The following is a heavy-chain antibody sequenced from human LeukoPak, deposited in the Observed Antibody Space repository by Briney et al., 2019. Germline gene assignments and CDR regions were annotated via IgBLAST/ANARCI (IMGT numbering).Heavy chain of an antibody. J-gene: IGHJ5*02. CDR2: ISSSSSYI. Sequence: GGSLRLSCAASGFTFSSYSMTWVRQAPGKGLEWVSSISSSSSYIYYADSVKGRFTISRDNAKNSLYLQMNSLRAEDTAVYYCARSTKRSRNWFDPWGQGTLVTVSS. D-gene: IGHD5-24*01. CDR3: ARSTKRSRNWFDP. V-gene: IGHV3-21*01. CDR1: GFTFSSYS.